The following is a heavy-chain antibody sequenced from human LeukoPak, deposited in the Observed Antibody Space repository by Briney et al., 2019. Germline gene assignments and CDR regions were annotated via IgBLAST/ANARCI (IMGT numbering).Heavy chain of an antibody. Sequence: GGSLRLSCAASGFTVSSNYMSWVRQAPGKGLEWVSVIYSGGSTYYADSVKGRFTISRDNSKNTLYLQMNSLRAEDTAVYYCASDYSREGWFDPWGQGTLVTVSS. D-gene: IGHD2-15*01. CDR2: IYSGGST. CDR1: GFTVSSNY. V-gene: IGHV3-66*01. J-gene: IGHJ5*02. CDR3: ASDYSREGWFDP.